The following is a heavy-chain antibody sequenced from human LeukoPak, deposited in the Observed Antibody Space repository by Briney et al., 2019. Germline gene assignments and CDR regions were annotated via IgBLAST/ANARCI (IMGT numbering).Heavy chain of an antibody. D-gene: IGHD6-13*01. CDR2: IKQDGSEK. CDR1: GFTFSSYW. Sequence: PGGSLRPSCAASGFTFSSYWMSWVRQAPGKGLEWVANIKQDGSEKYYVDSVKGRFTISRDNAKNSLYLQMNSLRAEDTAVYYCARWGTYSSSWLGAFDIWGQGTMVTVSS. J-gene: IGHJ3*02. CDR3: ARWGTYSSSWLGAFDI. V-gene: IGHV3-7*05.